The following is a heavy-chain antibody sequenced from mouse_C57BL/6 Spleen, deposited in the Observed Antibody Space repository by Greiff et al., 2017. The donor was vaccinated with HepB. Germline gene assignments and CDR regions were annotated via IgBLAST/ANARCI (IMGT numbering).Heavy chain of an antibody. CDR3: ARGATTVEWAY. Sequence: VQLQQSGPELVKPGASVKISCKASGYAFSSSWMNWVKQMPGKRLEWIGRIYPGDGDTNYNGKFQGKATLTADKSSSTAYMQLSSMTSEDSSVYFCARGATTVEWAYWGQGTLVTVSA. CDR1: GYAFSSSW. J-gene: IGHJ3*01. V-gene: IGHV1-82*01. CDR2: IYPGDGDT. D-gene: IGHD1-1*01.